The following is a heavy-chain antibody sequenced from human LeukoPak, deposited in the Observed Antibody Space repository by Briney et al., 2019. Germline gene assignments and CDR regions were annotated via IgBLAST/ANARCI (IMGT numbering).Heavy chain of an antibody. CDR3: ARDFYYDSSGYYSLVGFDP. V-gene: IGHV1-18*01. J-gene: IGHJ5*02. CDR1: GYTFTSYG. D-gene: IGHD3-22*01. Sequence: GASVRVSCKASGYTFTSYGISWVRQARGQGLEWMGWISAYNGNTNYAQKLQGRVTMTTDTSTSTAYMELRSLRSDDTAVYYCARDFYYDSSGYYSLVGFDPWGQGTLVTVSS. CDR2: ISAYNGNT.